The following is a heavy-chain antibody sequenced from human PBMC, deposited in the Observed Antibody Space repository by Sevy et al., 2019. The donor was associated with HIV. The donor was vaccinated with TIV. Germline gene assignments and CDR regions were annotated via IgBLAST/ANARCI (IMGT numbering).Heavy chain of an antibody. Sequence: GGSLRLSCAASGFTFSRYSMSWVRQPPGKGLEWVSTLSFGCGEINYADSVKGRFTISRDNSKSSVYLQMNNPRPEDTAVYSCAGEWCSHPHEYWGQGTLVTVSS. CDR2: LSFGCGEI. CDR1: GFTFSRYS. CDR3: AGEWCSHPHEY. V-gene: IGHV3-23*01. D-gene: IGHD2-8*02. J-gene: IGHJ4*02.